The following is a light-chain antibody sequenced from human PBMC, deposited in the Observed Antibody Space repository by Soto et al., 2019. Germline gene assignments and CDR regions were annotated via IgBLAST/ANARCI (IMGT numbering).Light chain of an antibody. V-gene: IGLV1-44*01. CDR3: ATWDDSLNVVI. CDR2: YHN. J-gene: IGLJ2*01. Sequence: QSVLTQPPSASGTPGQRVTISCSGGSSNIGSNAVNWYQQLPGTAPKLLIYYHNQRPSGVPDRFSGSKSGTSASLAISGLQSEDEADYYCATWDDSLNVVIFGGGTKLTVL. CDR1: SSNIGSNA.